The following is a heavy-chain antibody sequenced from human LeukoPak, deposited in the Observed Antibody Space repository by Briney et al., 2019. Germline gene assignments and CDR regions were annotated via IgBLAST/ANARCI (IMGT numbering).Heavy chain of an antibody. Sequence: PGGSLRLSCAASGFTFSDYAMNWVRQAPGKGLEWVSYISASSTTIYYTDSVKGRFTISRDNARNSLHLQMNSLRAEDTAVYYCARFAAGGSYYYYMDVWGKGTTVTVSS. CDR2: ISASSTTI. V-gene: IGHV3-48*04. J-gene: IGHJ6*03. CDR3: ARFAAGGSYYYYMDV. D-gene: IGHD6-25*01. CDR1: GFTFSDYA.